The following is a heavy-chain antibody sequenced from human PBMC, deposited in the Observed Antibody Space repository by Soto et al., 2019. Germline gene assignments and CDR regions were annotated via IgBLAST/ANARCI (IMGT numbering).Heavy chain of an antibody. Sequence: EVQLVESGGGLVQPGGSLRLSCAASGFTFSSYWMHWVRQAPGKGLVWVSRINSDGSSTSYADSVKGRFTISRDNAKNTLYLQMNSLRAEDTAVYYCARVAQGSSYTAYYYYYYGMDVWGQGTTVTVSS. CDR2: INSDGSST. V-gene: IGHV3-74*01. J-gene: IGHJ6*02. D-gene: IGHD6-6*01. CDR3: ARVAQGSSYTAYYYYYYGMDV. CDR1: GFTFSSYW.